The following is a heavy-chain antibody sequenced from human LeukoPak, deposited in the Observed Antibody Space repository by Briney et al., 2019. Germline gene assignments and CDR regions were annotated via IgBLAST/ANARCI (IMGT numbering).Heavy chain of an antibody. CDR1: GGSISSYY. V-gene: IGHV4-4*07. D-gene: IGHD6-13*01. CDR3: AREGVIAAPYAIHSIAALQEDAFDI. J-gene: IGHJ3*02. Sequence: PSETLSLTCTVSGGSISSYYWSWIRQPAGKGLEWIGRIYTSGSTNYDPSLKSRVTMSVDTSKNQFSLKLSSVTAADTAVYYCAREGVIAAPYAIHSIAALQEDAFDIWGQGTMVTVSS. CDR2: IYTSGST.